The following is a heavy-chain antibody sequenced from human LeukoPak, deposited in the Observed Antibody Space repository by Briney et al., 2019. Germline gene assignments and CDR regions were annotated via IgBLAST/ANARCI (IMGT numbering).Heavy chain of an antibody. J-gene: IGHJ5*02. CDR1: GYTFTSYY. CDR2: INPSGGST. V-gene: IGHV1-46*01. Sequence: ASVKVSCKASGYTFTSYYMHWVRQAPGQGLEWMGIINPSGGSTSYAQKFQGRVTMTRDMSTSTVYMELSSLRSEDTAVYYCASSVTTGYNWFDPWGQGTLVTVSS. D-gene: IGHD4-17*01. CDR3: ASSVTTGYNWFDP.